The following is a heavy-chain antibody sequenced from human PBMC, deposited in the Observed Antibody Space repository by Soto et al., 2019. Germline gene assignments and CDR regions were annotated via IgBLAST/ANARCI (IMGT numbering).Heavy chain of an antibody. CDR1: GFTFSSYA. V-gene: IGHV3-23*01. CDR3: ARGQQWLPQYYFDY. CDR2: ISGSGGST. Sequence: QPGGSLRLSCAASGFTFSSYAMSWVRQAPGKGLEWVSAISGSGGSTYYADSVKGRFTISRDNSKNTLYLQMNSLRAEDTAVYYCARGQQWLPQYYFDYWGQGTLVTVSS. J-gene: IGHJ4*02. D-gene: IGHD6-19*01.